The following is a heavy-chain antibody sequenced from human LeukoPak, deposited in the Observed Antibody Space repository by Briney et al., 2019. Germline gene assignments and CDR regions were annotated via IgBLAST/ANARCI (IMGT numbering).Heavy chain of an antibody. CDR3: AADRDNSDWQKRFDS. Sequence: QTGGSLRLSCAASGFTFSTYWMNWYRQAPGKGLEWVGNINQDASEINYVDSVRGRFTISRDNAKNSLHLQMNSLRAEDTAVYYCAADRDNSDWQKRFDSRGQGTLVTVSS. CDR2: INQDASEI. J-gene: IGHJ4*02. D-gene: IGHD2-21*02. CDR1: GFTFSTYW. V-gene: IGHV3-7*01.